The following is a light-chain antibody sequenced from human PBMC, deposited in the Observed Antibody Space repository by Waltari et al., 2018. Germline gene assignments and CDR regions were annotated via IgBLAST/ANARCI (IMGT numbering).Light chain of an antibody. Sequence: EIVMTQSPATLSLSPGERATLPCRASQSVSSSLAWYQQKPGQAPRLLIYGASNRATGVPDRFSGSGSGTDFTLTISSLDPEDVAVYYCLQRSNWPWTFGQGTKVEIK. CDR3: LQRSNWPWT. J-gene: IGKJ1*01. CDR1: QSVSSS. CDR2: GAS. V-gene: IGKV3-15*01.